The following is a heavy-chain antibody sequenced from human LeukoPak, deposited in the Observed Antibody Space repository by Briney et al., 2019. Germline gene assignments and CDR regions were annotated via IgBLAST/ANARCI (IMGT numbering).Heavy chain of an antibody. CDR2: IIPILGIA. CDR1: GGTFSSYA. Sequence: ASVKVSCKASGGTFSSYAISWVRQAPGQGLEWMGTIIPILGIANYAQKFQGRVTITADKSTSTAYMELSSLRSEDTAVYYCARGVSYSNYGVVGSQLWFDPWGQGTLVTVSS. J-gene: IGHJ5*02. D-gene: IGHD4-11*01. V-gene: IGHV1-69*04. CDR3: ARGVSYSNYGVVGSQLWFDP.